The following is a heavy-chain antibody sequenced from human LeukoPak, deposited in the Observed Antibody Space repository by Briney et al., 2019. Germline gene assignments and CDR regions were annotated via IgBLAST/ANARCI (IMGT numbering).Heavy chain of an antibody. CDR3: AKRSTSSRFAFDP. CDR2: IYPGDSDT. V-gene: IGHV5-51*01. CDR1: WYPFPSYW. D-gene: IGHD6-6*01. J-gene: IGHJ5*02. Sequence: GESLETSFNASWYPFPSYWIALGRPVPGKGLGGMGIIYPGDSDTRYSPSFQGQVTISVDKSINTAYLQWSSLEASDTAMYYCAKRSTSSRFAFDPWGQGTLVTVSS.